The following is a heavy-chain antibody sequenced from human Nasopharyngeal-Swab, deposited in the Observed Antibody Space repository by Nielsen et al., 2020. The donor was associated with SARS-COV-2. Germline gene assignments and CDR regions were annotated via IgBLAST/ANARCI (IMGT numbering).Heavy chain of an antibody. CDR1: GYTFTSYG. Sequence: ASVKVSCKASGYTFTSYGISWVRQAPGQGLEWMGWISAYNGNTNYAQKFQGRVTMTEDTSTDTAYMELSSLRSEDTAVYYCATGGATPYYFDYWGQGTLVTVSS. CDR3: ATGGATPYYFDY. D-gene: IGHD1-26*01. CDR2: ISAYNGNT. J-gene: IGHJ4*02. V-gene: IGHV1-18*01.